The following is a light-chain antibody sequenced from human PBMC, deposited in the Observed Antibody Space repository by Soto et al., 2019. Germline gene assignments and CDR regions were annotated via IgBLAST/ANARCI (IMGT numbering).Light chain of an antibody. J-gene: IGKJ4*01. CDR3: QHTYGSPPMLP. V-gene: IGKV1-39*01. CDR1: QSISSY. CDR2: AAS. Sequence: DIQMTQSPSSLSASVGDRVTITCRASQSISSYLNWYQQKPGKAPKLLIYAASSLQSGVPSRFSGSGSGTDFTLTISSLQPEDFATYYCQHTYGSPPMLPFGGGTKVDIK.